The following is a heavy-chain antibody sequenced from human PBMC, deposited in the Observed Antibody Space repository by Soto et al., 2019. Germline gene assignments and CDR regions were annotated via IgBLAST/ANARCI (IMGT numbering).Heavy chain of an antibody. CDR2: INPSGGST. CDR3: ARGGAAAGTSSWFDP. CDR1: GYTFTSYY. J-gene: IGHJ5*02. D-gene: IGHD6-13*01. Sequence: ASVKVSCKASGYTFTSYYMHWVRQAPGQGLEWMGIINPSGGSTSYAQKFQGRVTMTRDTSTSTVYMELSSLRSEDTAVYYCARGGAAAGTSSWFDPWGQGTLVTVSS. V-gene: IGHV1-46*01.